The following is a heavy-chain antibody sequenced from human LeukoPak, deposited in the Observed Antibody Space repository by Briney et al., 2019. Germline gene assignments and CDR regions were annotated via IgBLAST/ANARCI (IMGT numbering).Heavy chain of an antibody. Sequence: SETLSLTCAVYGGSFRGYYWSWIRQPPEKGLEWIGEINHSGSPNYSPSLKSPVTISLDTSKNQFSLRLSAVTAADTAVYYCVRVFMVGGFQGALDMGGEGKMVTVSS. CDR1: GGSFRGYY. CDR2: INHSGSP. D-gene: IGHD3-10*01. J-gene: IGHJ3*02. CDR3: VRVFMVGGFQGALDM. V-gene: IGHV4-34*01.